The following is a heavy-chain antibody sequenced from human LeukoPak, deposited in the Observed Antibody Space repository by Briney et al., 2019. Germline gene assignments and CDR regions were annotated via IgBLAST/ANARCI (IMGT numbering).Heavy chain of an antibody. V-gene: IGHV2-70*04. D-gene: IGHD6-6*01. J-gene: IGHJ4*02. CDR3: ARRTSSSFYLDY. CDR1: GFSLSTSGMR. Sequence: ESGPTLVKPTQTLTLTCTFSGFSLSTSGMRVSWIRQPPGKALEWLARIDWDDDKFYSTSLKTRLTISKDTSKNQVVLTMTNMDPVDTAIYYCARRTSSSFYLDYWGQGTLVTVSS. CDR2: IDWDDDK.